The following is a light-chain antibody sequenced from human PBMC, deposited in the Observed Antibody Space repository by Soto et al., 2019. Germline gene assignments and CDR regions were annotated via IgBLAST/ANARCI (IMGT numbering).Light chain of an antibody. CDR3: QQYKNWPPIT. J-gene: IGKJ5*01. CDR1: QSFNSIY. Sequence: ELVWTQSPGPPSLSPGERATLSCRASQSFNSIYLAWYQQKPCQAPRLLIYGASRRATGIPDRFSGSGSGTDFTLTISRLEPEDFAVYYCQQYKNWPPITFGQGTRLEIK. V-gene: IGKV3-20*01. CDR2: GAS.